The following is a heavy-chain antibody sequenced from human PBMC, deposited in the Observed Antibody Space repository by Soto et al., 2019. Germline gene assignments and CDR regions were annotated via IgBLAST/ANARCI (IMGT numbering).Heavy chain of an antibody. CDR3: AREEGAVTAGGYYYYYAIDI. V-gene: IGHV4-31*03. J-gene: IGHJ6*02. D-gene: IGHD2-21*02. CDR1: GGSISSGGYY. Sequence: SETLSLTCTVSGGSISSGGYYWGWVRQRPWKGLGWGGYIYYSGNTYYNPSLKSRVTISVDTSKKQFSLNLSSVTAADTAVYYCAREEGAVTAGGYYYYYAIDIWGQGTMVTVSS. CDR2: IYYSGNT.